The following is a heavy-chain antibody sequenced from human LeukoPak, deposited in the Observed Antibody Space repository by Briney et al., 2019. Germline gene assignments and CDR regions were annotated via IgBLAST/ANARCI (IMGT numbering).Heavy chain of an antibody. Sequence: PSQTLSLTCTVSGGSISSGDYYWSWIRQPPGKGLEWIGYYYSGNTCYNPSLKSRLTISVDTSKNQFSLKLSSVTAADTAVYYCYGSGYWGHGTLVTVSS. CDR3: YGSGY. CDR2: YYSGNT. J-gene: IGHJ4*01. D-gene: IGHD3-10*01. V-gene: IGHV4-30-4*01. CDR1: GGSISSGDYY.